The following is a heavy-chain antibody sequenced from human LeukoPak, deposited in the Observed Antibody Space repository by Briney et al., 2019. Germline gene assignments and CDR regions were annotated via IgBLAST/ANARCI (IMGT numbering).Heavy chain of an antibody. CDR1: GGSVSSGSYY. J-gene: IGHJ6*02. V-gene: IGHV4-61*01. CDR2: IYYSGST. Sequence: SEALSLTCTVSGGSVSSGSYYWSWIRQPPGKGLEWIGYIYYSGSTNYNPSLKSRVTISVDTSKNQFSLKLSSVTAADTAVYYCASFPFGADFYGMDVWGQGTTVTVSS. D-gene: IGHD3-3*01. CDR3: ASFPFGADFYGMDV.